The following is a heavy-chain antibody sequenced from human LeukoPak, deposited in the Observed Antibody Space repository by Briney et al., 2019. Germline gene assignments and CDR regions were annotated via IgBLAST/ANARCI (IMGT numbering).Heavy chain of an antibody. CDR3: ARDNDSSGYYFDY. J-gene: IGHJ4*02. CDR1: GFTFSSYA. CDR2: ISYDGSNK. D-gene: IGHD3-22*01. Sequence: GGSLRLSCAASGFTFSSYAMHWVRQAPGKGLEWVAVISYDGSNKYYADSVKGRFTISRDNSENTLYLQMNSLRAEDTAVYYCARDNDSSGYYFDYWGQGTLVTVSS. V-gene: IGHV3-30-3*01.